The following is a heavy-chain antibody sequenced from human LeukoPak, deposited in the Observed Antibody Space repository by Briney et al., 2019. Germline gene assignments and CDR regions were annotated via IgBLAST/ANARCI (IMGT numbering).Heavy chain of an antibody. Sequence: AGGSLRLSCAASGFSFTTYWMSWVRQAQGKGLEWVANINQDGTEKYYVDSVKGRFTISRDNAKNSLYLQMNSLRAEDTAVYYCARDRGDCSGGSCYLGPFDYWGQGTLVTVSS. V-gene: IGHV3-7*01. CDR3: ARDRGDCSGGSCYLGPFDY. CDR1: GFSFTTYW. J-gene: IGHJ4*02. D-gene: IGHD2-15*01. CDR2: INQDGTEK.